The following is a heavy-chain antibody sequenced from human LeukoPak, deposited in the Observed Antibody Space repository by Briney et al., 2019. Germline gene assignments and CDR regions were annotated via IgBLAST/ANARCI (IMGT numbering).Heavy chain of an antibody. Sequence: GGSLRLSCAASGFTFSSYWMSWVRQAPGKGLEWVANIKQDGSEKYYVDSVKGRFTISRDNAKNSLYLQMNSLRAEDTAVYYCAKVGYYDSSGYPCDAFDIWGQGTMVTVSS. CDR3: AKVGYYDSSGYPCDAFDI. D-gene: IGHD3-22*01. CDR1: GFTFSSYW. CDR2: IKQDGSEK. J-gene: IGHJ3*02. V-gene: IGHV3-7*03.